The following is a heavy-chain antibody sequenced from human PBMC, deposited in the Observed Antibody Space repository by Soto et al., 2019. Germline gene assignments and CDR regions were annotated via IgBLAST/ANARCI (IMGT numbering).Heavy chain of an antibody. CDR1: NYGFTNYG. D-gene: IGHD2-21*01. V-gene: IGHV1-18*04. Sequence: ASVKLSCETTNYGFTNYGISWMRQARGQGLEWQGWSSTYNRDTNSSPRLQGRLTMTTDTSTSTAYMELRSLTSDDSAVYSCASDDRDSRSCGDCQYFHSWGQATLVPVSS. CDR3: ASDDRDSRSCGDCQYFHS. J-gene: IGHJ4*02. CDR2: SSTYNRDT.